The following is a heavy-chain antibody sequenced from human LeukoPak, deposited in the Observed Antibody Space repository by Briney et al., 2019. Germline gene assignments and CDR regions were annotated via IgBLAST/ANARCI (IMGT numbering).Heavy chain of an antibody. D-gene: IGHD1-26*01. CDR1: GYTLTELS. V-gene: IGHV1-24*01. Sequence: ASVKVSCKVSGYTLTELSMYWVRQAPGKGLEWMGGFDPEDGETIYAQKFQGRVTMTRDTSTSTVYMELSSLRSEDTAVYYCARGHSIVGATSPLDYWGQGTLVTVSS. CDR2: FDPEDGET. J-gene: IGHJ4*02. CDR3: ARGHSIVGATSPLDY.